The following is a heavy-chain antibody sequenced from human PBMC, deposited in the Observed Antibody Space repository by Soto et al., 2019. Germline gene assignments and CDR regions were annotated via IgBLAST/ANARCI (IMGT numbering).Heavy chain of an antibody. Sequence: EVQLVESGGGLVKPGGSLRLSCAAYGFTFSSYSMNWVRQAPGKGLEWVSSISSSSSYIYYADSVKGRFTISRDNSKNSQYLQMNSLRAEDTAVYYCARDQPGYSYGYGLGYWGQGTLVTVSS. D-gene: IGHD5-18*01. V-gene: IGHV3-21*01. CDR2: ISSSSSYI. J-gene: IGHJ4*02. CDR3: ARDQPGYSYGYGLGY. CDR1: GFTFSSYS.